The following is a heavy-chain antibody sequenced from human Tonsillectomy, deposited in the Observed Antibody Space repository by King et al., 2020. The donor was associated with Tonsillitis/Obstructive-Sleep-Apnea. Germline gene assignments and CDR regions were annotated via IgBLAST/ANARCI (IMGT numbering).Heavy chain of an antibody. CDR2: IWYDGSNK. CDR1: GFTFSSYG. V-gene: IGHV3-33*01. D-gene: IGHD1-1*01. Sequence: VQLVESGGGVVQPGRSLRLSCAASGFTFSSYGMHWVRQAPGKGLEWVAVIWYDGSNKYHADSVKGRFTISRDNSKNTLFLQMNSLRAEDTAVYYCARDHYEDRTTGTTGYMDVWGKGTTVTVSS. CDR3: ARDHYEDRTTGTTGYMDV. J-gene: IGHJ6*03.